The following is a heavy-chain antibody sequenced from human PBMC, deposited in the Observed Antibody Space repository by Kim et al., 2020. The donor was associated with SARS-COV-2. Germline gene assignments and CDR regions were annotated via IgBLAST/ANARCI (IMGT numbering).Heavy chain of an antibody. Sequence: GGSLRLSCAASGFIFGSYSMNWVRQAPGKGLEWVSSISRSNNYIFYGDSVKGRFTISRDNAKNSLYLQMNSLRAEDTAVYYCARDRRSYYDGSRYYGYAFDIWGQGTMVTVSS. V-gene: IGHV3-21*01. D-gene: IGHD3-22*01. CDR2: ISRSNNYI. CDR3: ARDRRSYYDGSRYYGYAFDI. J-gene: IGHJ3*02. CDR1: GFIFGSYS.